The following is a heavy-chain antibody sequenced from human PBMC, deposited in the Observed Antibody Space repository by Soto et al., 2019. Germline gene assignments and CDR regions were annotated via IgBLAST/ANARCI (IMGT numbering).Heavy chain of an antibody. Sequence: GESLKISCKGSGYSFTTYWIAWVRQMPGKGLEWIGIIYPGASDTIYSPSFQGQVTISADKSITTAYLQWRSLKASDTAIYYCARRRGYGMDVWGQGTPVTVS. CDR1: GYSFTTYW. J-gene: IGHJ6*02. V-gene: IGHV5-51*01. CDR3: ARRRGYGMDV. CDR2: IYPGASDT.